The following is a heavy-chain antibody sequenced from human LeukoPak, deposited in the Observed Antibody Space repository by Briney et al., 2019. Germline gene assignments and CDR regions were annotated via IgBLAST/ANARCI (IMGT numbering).Heavy chain of an antibody. J-gene: IGHJ4*02. V-gene: IGHV3-33*01. Sequence: GGSLRLSCAASGCTFSSYGMHWVRQAPGKGLEWVAVIWYDGSNKYYADSVKGRFTISRDNSKNTLYLQMNSLRAEDTAVYYCARVLRYFDWLPYFDYWGQGTLVTVSS. CDR2: IWYDGSNK. CDR1: GCTFSSYG. D-gene: IGHD3-9*01. CDR3: ARVLRYFDWLPYFDY.